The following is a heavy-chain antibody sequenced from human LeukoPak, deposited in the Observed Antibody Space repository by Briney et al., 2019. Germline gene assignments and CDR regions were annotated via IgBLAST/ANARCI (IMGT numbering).Heavy chain of an antibody. CDR1: GFTFDDYG. J-gene: IGHJ3*02. CDR3: VSRYGDYAAFDI. V-gene: IGHV3-20*04. D-gene: IGHD4-17*01. Sequence: GGSLRLSCAASGFTFDDYGMSWVRQAPGKGLEWVSGINWNGGSTGYGDSVKGRFTISRDNAKKSLYLQMNSLRVEDTALYYCVSRYGDYAAFDIWGQGTMVTVSS. CDR2: INWNGGST.